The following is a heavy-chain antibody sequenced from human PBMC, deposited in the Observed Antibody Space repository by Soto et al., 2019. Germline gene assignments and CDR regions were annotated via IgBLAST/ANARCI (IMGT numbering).Heavy chain of an antibody. Sequence: QVQLREAGPGLITSSETLSLTCSLSGCSFSPNYWSWIRQPPGKGLECIVYIYYGGTTRYNPYVKSRIHIPLEKSTSQFSLIRPSAPASDTAVYYCARLVADDQSLDPGGQGTVVTVSS. J-gene: IGHJ5*01. CDR1: GCSFSPNY. CDR2: IYYGGTT. D-gene: IGHD3-16*01. V-gene: IGHV4-59*08. CDR3: ARLVADDQSLDP.